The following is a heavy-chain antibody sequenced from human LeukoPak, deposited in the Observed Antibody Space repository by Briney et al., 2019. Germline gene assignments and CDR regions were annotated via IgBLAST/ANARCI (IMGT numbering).Heavy chain of an antibody. J-gene: IGHJ4*02. CDR1: GFTFSSYE. CDR2: ISSSGSTI. Sequence: QPGGSLRLSCAASGFTFSSYEMNWVRQAPGKGLEWVSYISSSGSTIYYADSVKGRFTISRDNAKNSLYLQMNSLRAEDMAVYYCARERAVVRYFDYWGQGTLVTVSS. D-gene: IGHD4-23*01. CDR3: ARERAVVRYFDY. V-gene: IGHV3-48*03.